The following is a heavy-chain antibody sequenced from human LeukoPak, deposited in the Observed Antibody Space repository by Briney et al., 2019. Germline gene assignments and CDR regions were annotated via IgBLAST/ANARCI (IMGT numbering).Heavy chain of an antibody. D-gene: IGHD6-13*01. Sequence: NTGGSLRLSCAASGFTFSSYSMNWVRQAPGKGLEWVSSISSSSSYIHYADSVKGRFTISRDNAKNSLYLQMNSLRAEDTAVYYCAGPGVAAAGDAFDIWGQGTMVTVSS. CDR3: AGPGVAAAGDAFDI. CDR1: GFTFSSYS. V-gene: IGHV3-21*01. CDR2: ISSSSSYI. J-gene: IGHJ3*02.